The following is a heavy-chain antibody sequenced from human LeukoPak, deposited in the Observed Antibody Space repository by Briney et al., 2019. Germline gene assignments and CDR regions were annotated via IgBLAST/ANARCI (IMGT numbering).Heavy chain of an antibody. D-gene: IGHD3-10*01. Sequence: GGSLRLSCAASGFTFSSYAMHWVRQAPGKGLEWVAVISYDGSNKYYADSVKGRFTISRDNSKNTLYLQMNSLRAEGTAVYYCARDVLLWFGELDYWGQGTLVTVSS. CDR2: ISYDGSNK. CDR3: ARDVLLWFGELDY. J-gene: IGHJ4*02. V-gene: IGHV3-30-3*01. CDR1: GFTFSSYA.